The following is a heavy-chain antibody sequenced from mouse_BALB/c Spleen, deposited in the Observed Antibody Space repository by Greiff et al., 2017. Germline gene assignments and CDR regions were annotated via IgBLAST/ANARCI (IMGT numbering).Heavy chain of an antibody. J-gene: IGHJ1*01. CDR2: IYPGSGNT. D-gene: IGHD2-3*01. CDR3: ARSFDGYYPRYFDV. Sequence: QVQLKESGAELVRPGTSVKISCKASGYAFTSYWLGWVKQRPGHGLEWIGDIYPGSGNTYYNEKFKGKATLTADKSSSTAYMQLSSLTSEDSAVYFCARSFDGYYPRYFDVWGAGTTVTVSS. V-gene: IGHV1-63*01. CDR1: GYAFTSYW.